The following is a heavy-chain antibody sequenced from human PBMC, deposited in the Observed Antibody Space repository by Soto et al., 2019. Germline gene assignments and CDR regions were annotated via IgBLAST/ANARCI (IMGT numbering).Heavy chain of an antibody. CDR2: IKSETDGGTT. CDR1: GFTFSHSW. V-gene: IGHV3-15*01. CDR3: TTDDYIWGSYRYRWAY. D-gene: IGHD3-16*02. Sequence: VQLVESGGGLVKPGGSLRLSCAASGFTFSHSWMSWVRQVPGKGLEWVARIKSETDGGTTDYAAPVEGRFTISRDDSKNPLFLQMNSLRTEDTAVYYCTTDDYIWGSYRYRWAYWGQGTLVTVSS. J-gene: IGHJ4*02.